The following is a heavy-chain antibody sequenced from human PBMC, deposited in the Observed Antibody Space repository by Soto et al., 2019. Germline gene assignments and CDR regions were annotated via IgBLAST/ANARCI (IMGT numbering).Heavy chain of an antibody. CDR2: IYWNDDK. V-gene: IGHV2-5*01. CDR1: GFSLSTSGVG. Sequence: SGPTLVNPTQTLTLTCTFSGFSLSTSGVGVGWIRQPPGKALEWLALIYWNDDKRYSPSLKSRLTITKDTSKNQVVLTMTNMDPVDTATYYCAHRPVYGDYHFDYYYYGMDVWGPGTRVTVSS. D-gene: IGHD4-17*01. CDR3: AHRPVYGDYHFDYYYYGMDV. J-gene: IGHJ6*02.